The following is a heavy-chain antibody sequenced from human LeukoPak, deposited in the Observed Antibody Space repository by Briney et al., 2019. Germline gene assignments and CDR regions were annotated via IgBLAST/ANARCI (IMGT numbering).Heavy chain of an antibody. D-gene: IGHD6-19*01. CDR1: GFTFSSYA. CDR2: ISGSGGST. J-gene: IGHJ4*02. Sequence: TGGSLRLSCAASGFTFSSYAMSWVRQAPGKGLEWVSAISGSGGSTYYADSVKGRFTISRDNAKNSLYLQMNSLRAEDTAVYYCARASSKTRIAVAGTDYWGQGTLVTVSS. V-gene: IGHV3-23*01. CDR3: ARASSKTRIAVAGTDY.